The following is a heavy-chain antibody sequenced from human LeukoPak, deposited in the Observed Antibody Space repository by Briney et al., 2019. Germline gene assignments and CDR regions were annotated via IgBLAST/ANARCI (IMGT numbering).Heavy chain of an antibody. D-gene: IGHD2-2*01. J-gene: IGHJ4*02. CDR3: TTPTGPAVIIDY. CDR2: ISYDGSNK. Sequence: PGGSLRLSCAASGFTFSSYGMHWVRQAPGKGLEWVAVISYDGSNKYYADSVKGRFTISRDNSKNTLYLEMNSLRAEDTAVYYCTTPTGPAVIIDYWGPGTLVTVSS. CDR1: GFTFSSYG. V-gene: IGHV3-30*03.